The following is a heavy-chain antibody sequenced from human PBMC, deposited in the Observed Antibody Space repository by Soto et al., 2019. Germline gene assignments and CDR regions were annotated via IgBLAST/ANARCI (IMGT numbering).Heavy chain of an antibody. V-gene: IGHV4-59*01. CDR1: GCSISRYY. J-gene: IGHJ5*02. CDR2: DYYRGDT. CDR3: ARDRSTYGGGGTGEVKENRWDP. D-gene: IGHD2-8*01. Sequence: QVRLQESRPGVVKASETLSLTCSVSGCSISRYYWSWIRQPPGKGLGWIFYDYYRGDTGYNPSLQSRVTMAVDTSENQVSLKLTPVTAADTAVYYCARDRSTYGGGGTGEVKENRWDPWGQGALVTFSS.